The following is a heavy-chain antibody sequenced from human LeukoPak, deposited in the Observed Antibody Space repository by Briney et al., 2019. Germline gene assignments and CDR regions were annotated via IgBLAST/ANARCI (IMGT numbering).Heavy chain of an antibody. CDR1: GFTFDDYA. J-gene: IGHJ6*02. CDR3: AKDNSYSSSGMDV. V-gene: IGHV3-9*01. CDR2: ISWNSSSI. Sequence: GRSLRLSCAASGFTFDDYAMPWVRQTPGKGLEWVSGISWNSSSIGYADSVKGRFTISRDNAKNSLYLQMNSLRAEDTALYYCAKDNSYSSSGMDVWGQGTTVTVSS. D-gene: IGHD6-13*01.